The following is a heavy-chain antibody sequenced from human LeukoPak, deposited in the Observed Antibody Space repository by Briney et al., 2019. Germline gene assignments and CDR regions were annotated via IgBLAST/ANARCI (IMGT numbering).Heavy chain of an antibody. CDR3: AKDRDYYGSGAAFDI. Sequence: PGGSLRLSCAASGFTFSSYAMSWVRPAPGKGLEWVSAISGSGGSTYYADSVKGRFTISRDNSKNTLYLQMNSLRAEDTAVYYCAKDRDYYGSGAAFDIWGQGTMVTVSS. J-gene: IGHJ3*02. V-gene: IGHV3-23*01. D-gene: IGHD3-10*01. CDR2: ISGSGGST. CDR1: GFTFSSYA.